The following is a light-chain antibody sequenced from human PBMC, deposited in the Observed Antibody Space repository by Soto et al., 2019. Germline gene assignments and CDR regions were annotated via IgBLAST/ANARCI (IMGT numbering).Light chain of an antibody. J-gene: IGKJ1*01. Sequence: DVQMTQSPSSLSASAGDSATISCRASQGIRDALAWYQQKPGQTPKLLIYKASTLKSGVPSRFSGSGSGTEFTLTISSLQPDDFATYYCQHYNSYSDAFGQGTKV. CDR3: QHYNSYSDA. V-gene: IGKV1-5*03. CDR2: KAS. CDR1: QGIRDA.